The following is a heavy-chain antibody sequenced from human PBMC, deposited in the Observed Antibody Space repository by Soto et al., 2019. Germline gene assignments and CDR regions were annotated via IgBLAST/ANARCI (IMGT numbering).Heavy chain of an antibody. CDR3: ATRIYNYDSSGYDQDAFDN. Sequence: ASVKVSCKASGYTFTSYAMHWVRQAPGQRLEWMGWINAGNGNTKYSQKFQGRVTITRDTSASTAYMELSSLRSEDTAVYYCATRIYNYDSSGYDQDAFDNWGQETMVNVS. CDR2: INAGNGNT. J-gene: IGHJ3*02. V-gene: IGHV1-3*01. D-gene: IGHD3-22*01. CDR1: GYTFTSYA.